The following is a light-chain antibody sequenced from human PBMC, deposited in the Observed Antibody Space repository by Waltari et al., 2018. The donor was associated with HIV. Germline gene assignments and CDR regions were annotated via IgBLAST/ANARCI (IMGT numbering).Light chain of an antibody. J-gene: IGKJ2*01. CDR3: QHNYNNPRT. V-gene: IGKV1-39*01. Sequence: IRVTQSPPSLSASVGDRVTITCRPSRGVSRYLSWYQQKPGKAPKLLIYGASNLQSGVPSRFSGSGSATDFSLTISNLQPEDFATYYCQHNYNNPRTFGQGTRLEIK. CDR1: RGVSRY. CDR2: GAS.